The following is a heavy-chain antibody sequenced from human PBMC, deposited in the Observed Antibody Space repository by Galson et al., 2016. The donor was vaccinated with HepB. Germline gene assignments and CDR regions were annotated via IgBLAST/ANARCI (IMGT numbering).Heavy chain of an antibody. V-gene: IGHV3-33*01. D-gene: IGHD2-21*02. CDR2: IWYDGSKK. CDR3: AAHCGGDCYPTP. CDR1: GFTFSRYG. Sequence: SLRLSCAASGFTFSRYGMHWVRQGPGKGLEWVAVIWYDGSKKDYADSVKGRFTISRDNSKNTLYLQMNSLRVEDTAVYYCAAHCGGDCYPTPWGQGTLVTVSS. J-gene: IGHJ5*02.